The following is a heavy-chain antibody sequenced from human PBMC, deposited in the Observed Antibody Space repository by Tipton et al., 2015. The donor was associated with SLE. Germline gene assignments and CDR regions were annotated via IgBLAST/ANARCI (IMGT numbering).Heavy chain of an antibody. CDR2: INHSGST. CDR3: ARRLSAYDKKCFDL. CDR1: GGSFSGYY. V-gene: IGHV4-34*01. J-gene: IGHJ2*01. D-gene: IGHD3-22*01. Sequence: TLSLTCAVYGGSFSGYYWSWIRQPPGKGLEWIGEINHSGSTNYNPSLKSRVTISVDTSKNQFSLKLSPVTAADTAVYYCARRLSAYDKKCFDLWGRGTLVTVSS.